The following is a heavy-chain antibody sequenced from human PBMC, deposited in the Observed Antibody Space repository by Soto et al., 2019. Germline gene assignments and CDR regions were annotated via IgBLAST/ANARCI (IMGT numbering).Heavy chain of an antibody. CDR3: ARRGPRYYDFNGDYYYGMDV. Sequence: GGSLRLSCAASGFTFSSYSMNWVRQAPGKGLEWVSYISSSSSTIYYADSVKGRFTISRDNAKNSLYLQMNSLRDEDTAVYYCARRGPRYYDFNGDYYYGMDVWSQGTTVTVSS. V-gene: IGHV3-48*02. D-gene: IGHD3-3*01. CDR2: ISSSSSTI. CDR1: GFTFSSYS. J-gene: IGHJ6*02.